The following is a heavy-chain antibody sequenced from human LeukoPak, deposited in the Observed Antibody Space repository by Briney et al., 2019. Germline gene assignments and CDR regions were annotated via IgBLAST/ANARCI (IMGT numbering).Heavy chain of an antibody. CDR1: GGSISNYY. Sequence: PSETLSLTCTVSGGSISNYYWSWIRQPAGKGLEWIGRIYASGSTIYNPSLKSRVTMSVDTSKNQLSLKLSSVTAADTAVYYCARRAREFGWVFDYWGQGTLVTVSS. V-gene: IGHV4-4*07. D-gene: IGHD3-10*01. CDR2: IYASGST. J-gene: IGHJ4*02. CDR3: ARRAREFGWVFDY.